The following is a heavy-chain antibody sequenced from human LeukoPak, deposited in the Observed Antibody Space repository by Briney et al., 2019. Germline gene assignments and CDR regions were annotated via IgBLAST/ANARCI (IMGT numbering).Heavy chain of an antibody. D-gene: IGHD5-12*01. V-gene: IGHV3-23*01. CDR1: GFTFSSYA. CDR3: AKEGSGYDSLNYYYYGMDV. J-gene: IGHJ6*02. CDR2: ISGSGGST. Sequence: GGSLRLSCAASGFTFSSYAMSWVRQAPGKGLEWVSAISGSGGSTYYADSVKGRFTISRDNSKNTLYLQMNSLRAEDTAVYYCAKEGSGYDSLNYYYYGMDVWGQGTTVTVSS.